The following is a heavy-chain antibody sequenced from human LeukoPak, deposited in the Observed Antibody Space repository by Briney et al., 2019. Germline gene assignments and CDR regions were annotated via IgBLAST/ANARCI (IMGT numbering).Heavy chain of an antibody. CDR3: ASSSSWYSGLDY. CDR2: IYGGGST. CDR1: GFTVSSNY. Sequence: GGSLRLSCAASGFTVSSNYMSWVRQAPGKGLEWVSVIYGGGSTYYADSVKGRFTMSRDNSKNTLYLQMNSLRAEDTAVYYCASSSSWYSGLDYWGQGTLVTVST. D-gene: IGHD6-13*01. J-gene: IGHJ4*02. V-gene: IGHV3-53*01.